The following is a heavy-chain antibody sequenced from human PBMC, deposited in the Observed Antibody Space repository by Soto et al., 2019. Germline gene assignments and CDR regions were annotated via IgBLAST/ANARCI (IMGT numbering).Heavy chain of an antibody. D-gene: IGHD3-3*01. V-gene: IGHV4-34*01. CDR2: INHSGST. CDR3: ARGLRHYDFWSGYYTYYYYYMDV. CDR1: GGSFSGYY. Sequence: QVQLQQWGAGLLKPSETLSLTCAVYGGSFSGYYWSWIRQPPGKGLEWIGEINHSGSTNYNPSLKSRVTLSVDTSKIQFSLKLSSVTAADTAVYYCARGLRHYDFWSGYYTYYYYYMDVWGKGTTVTVSS. J-gene: IGHJ6*03.